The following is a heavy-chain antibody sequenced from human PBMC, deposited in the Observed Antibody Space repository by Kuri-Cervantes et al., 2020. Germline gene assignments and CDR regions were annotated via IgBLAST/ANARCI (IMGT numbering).Heavy chain of an antibody. CDR1: GGSFSGYY. Sequence: SETLSLTCAVYGGSFSGYYWSWIRQPPGKGLEWIGEINHSGSTNYNPSLKSRVTISVDTSKNQFSLKLSSVTAADTAVYYCARGSPLGQNWFDPWGQGTLVTVSS. CDR3: ARGSPLGQNWFDP. J-gene: IGHJ5*02. V-gene: IGHV4-34*01. CDR2: INHSGST.